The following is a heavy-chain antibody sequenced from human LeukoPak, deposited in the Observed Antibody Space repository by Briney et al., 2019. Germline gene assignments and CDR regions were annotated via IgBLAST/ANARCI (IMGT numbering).Heavy chain of an antibody. CDR3: ARDRILTH. CDR2: INHSGST. V-gene: IGHV4-34*01. D-gene: IGHD2-15*01. CDR1: GGSISNYH. J-gene: IGHJ4*02. Sequence: SETLSLTCSVSGGSISNYHWSWIRQPPGKGLEWIGEINHSGSTNYNPSLKSRVTISVDTSKNQFSLKLSSVTAADTAVYYCARDRILTHWGQGTLVTVSS.